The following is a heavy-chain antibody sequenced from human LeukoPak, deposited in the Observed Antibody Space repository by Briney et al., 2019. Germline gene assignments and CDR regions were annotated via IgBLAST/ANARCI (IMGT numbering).Heavy chain of an antibody. V-gene: IGHV3-21*01. D-gene: IGHD6-6*01. CDR2: ISSVSTYI. J-gene: IGHJ5*02. CDR3: ARGSEGSSLNWFDP. Sequence: GGSLRLSCAASGFTFSTYGMYWVRQAPGMGLEWVSGISSVSTYIYYADSVKGRFTISRDSAKNSLYLQMNSLRAEDTALYYCARGSEGSSLNWFDPWGQGTLVTVSS. CDR1: GFTFSTYG.